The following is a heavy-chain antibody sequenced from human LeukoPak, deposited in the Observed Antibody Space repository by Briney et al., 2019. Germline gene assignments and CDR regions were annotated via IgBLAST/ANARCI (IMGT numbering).Heavy chain of an antibody. CDR2: IYYSGST. J-gene: IGHJ4*02. D-gene: IGHD3-10*01. CDR3: ASFYGSGSYYPKPGY. CDR1: GGSISSSSYY. Sequence: SETLSLTCTVSGGSISSSSYYWGWIRQPPGKGLEWIGSIYYSGSTYYSPSLKSRVTISVDTSKNQFSLKLSSVIAADTAVYYCASFYGSGSYYPKPGYWGQGTLVTVSS. V-gene: IGHV4-39*01.